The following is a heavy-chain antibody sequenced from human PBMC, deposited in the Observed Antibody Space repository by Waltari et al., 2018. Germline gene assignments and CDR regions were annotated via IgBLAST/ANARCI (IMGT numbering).Heavy chain of an antibody. CDR2: INPKNGDT. V-gene: IGHV1-2*02. J-gene: IGHJ4*02. CDR3: ARDPGPIVGAPDY. D-gene: IGHD1-26*01. CDR1: GYRFTDSH. Sequence: QVQLVQSGTEVKKPGASVKVSCQASGYRFTDSHLHWFRQTPGQGLEWLGWINPKNGDTGYAQNFLGRVTMTRDTSINTVYMDLSGLRSDDTAVFYCARDPGPIVGAPDYWGQGTLVTVSS.